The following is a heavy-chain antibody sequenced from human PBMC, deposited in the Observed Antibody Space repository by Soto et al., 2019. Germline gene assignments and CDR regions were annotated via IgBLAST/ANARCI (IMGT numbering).Heavy chain of an antibody. V-gene: IGHV1-69*13. D-gene: IGHD3-3*01. J-gene: IGHJ6*02. CDR2: IIPIFGTA. CDR3: ARVERITIFGGGSLISHPLGMDV. CDR1: GGTFSSYA. Sequence: GASVKVSCKASGGTFSSYAISWVRQAPGQGLEWMGGIIPIFGTANYAQKFQGRVTITADESTSTAYMELSSLTSEDTAVYYCARVERITIFGGGSLISHPLGMDVWGQGTTVTVSS.